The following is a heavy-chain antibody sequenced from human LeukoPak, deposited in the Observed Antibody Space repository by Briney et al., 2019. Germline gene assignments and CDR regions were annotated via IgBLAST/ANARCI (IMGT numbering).Heavy chain of an antibody. CDR3: AKKIEMATISHFDY. Sequence: GGSLRLSCAASGSTFSSYAMSWVRQAPGKGLEWVSAISGSGGSTYYADSVKGRFTISRDNSKNTLYLQMNSLRAEDTAVYYCAKKIEMATISHFDYWGQGTLVTVSS. CDR2: ISGSGGST. J-gene: IGHJ4*02. V-gene: IGHV3-23*01. D-gene: IGHD5-24*01. CDR1: GSTFSSYA.